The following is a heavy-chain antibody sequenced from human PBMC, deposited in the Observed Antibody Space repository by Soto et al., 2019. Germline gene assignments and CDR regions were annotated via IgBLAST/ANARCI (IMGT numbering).Heavy chain of an antibody. CDR1: GGSISSGGYY. CDR3: ARDPMRYPTYFDY. J-gene: IGHJ4*02. Sequence: QVQLQESGPGLVRPSQTLSLTCTVSGGSISSGGYYWSWVRQHPGKGLEWIGYIYHSGTTYYNPSLKSRVIISVDTSKTHFSLELSSVTAADTAVYYSARDPMRYPTYFDYWGRGTLVTVSS. V-gene: IGHV4-31*03. CDR2: IYHSGTT. D-gene: IGHD1-1*01.